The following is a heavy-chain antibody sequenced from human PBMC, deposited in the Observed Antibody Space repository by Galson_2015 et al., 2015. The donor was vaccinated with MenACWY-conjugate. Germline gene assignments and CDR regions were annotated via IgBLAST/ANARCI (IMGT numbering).Heavy chain of an antibody. D-gene: IGHD5-18*01. CDR2: INPDGSGT. CDR3: AKGLRAHGYNFDY. V-gene: IGHV3-74*01. CDR1: GFTLSSYW. J-gene: IGHJ4*02. Sequence: SLRLSCAASGFTLSSYWMHWVRQVPGKGLVWVSRINPDGSGTTYADSVKGRFTISRDNSRNTLYLQMNSLRVEDTAKYYCAKGLRAHGYNFDYWGRGTLVTVSS.